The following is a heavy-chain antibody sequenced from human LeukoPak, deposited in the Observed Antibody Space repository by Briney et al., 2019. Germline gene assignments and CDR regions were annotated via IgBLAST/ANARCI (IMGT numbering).Heavy chain of an antibody. D-gene: IGHD5-12*01. CDR3: ARDLGNRVATPPDH. CDR2: ISAYAGKT. J-gene: IGHJ4*02. Sequence: ASVKVSCKAYGYTFTSYGTTWVRQAPGQGPEWMGWISAYAGKTEYAQKFQGRVTMTTDTSTNTAYMELRSLGSDDTAVYYCARDLGNRVATPPDHWGQGTLVTVSS. V-gene: IGHV1-18*01. CDR1: GYTFTSYG.